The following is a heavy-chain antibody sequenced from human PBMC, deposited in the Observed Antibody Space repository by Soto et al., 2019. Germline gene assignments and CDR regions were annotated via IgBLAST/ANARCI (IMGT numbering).Heavy chain of an antibody. V-gene: IGHV1-3*01. D-gene: IGHD6-19*01. CDR1: GYTLTCYT. CDR3: ARGDKAVAGTDD. Sequence: QVHLVQSGAEVKKPGASVKVSCKASGYTLTCYTIHWVRQAPGQRLEWMGRINGGNGNTKYSQKFQGRVTMTRDTSASTAYMELRSVRSEGTAVFYCARGDKAVAGTDDWGQGTLVTVSS. CDR2: INGGNGNT. J-gene: IGHJ4*02.